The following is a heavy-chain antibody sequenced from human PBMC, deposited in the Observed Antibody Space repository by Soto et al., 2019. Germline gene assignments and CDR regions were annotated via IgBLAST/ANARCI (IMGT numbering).Heavy chain of an antibody. Sequence: PSETLSLTCTVSGDSIRSYYWTWIRQPPGKGLELIGYIYYSGSTRYNPSLKSRVTISVDMSKNQFSLKLSSVIAADTAVYYCARAYGGFDNGLDVWGQGTAVTAP. J-gene: IGHJ6*02. CDR3: ARAYGGFDNGLDV. V-gene: IGHV4-59*01. CDR2: IYYSGST. CDR1: GDSIRSYY. D-gene: IGHD5-12*01.